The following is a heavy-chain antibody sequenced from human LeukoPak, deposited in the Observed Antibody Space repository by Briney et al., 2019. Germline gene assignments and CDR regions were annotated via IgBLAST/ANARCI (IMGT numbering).Heavy chain of an antibody. Sequence: PSETLSLTCTVSGGSISSSSHYWSWIRQPPGKGLEWIGYVYYGGITHYNPSLKSRVTITLDTSKNQFSLKLTSVTAADTAVYYCARAGGDRLDYWGQGSLVTVSS. CDR3: ARAGGDRLDY. J-gene: IGHJ4*02. CDR1: GGSISSSSHY. D-gene: IGHD4-17*01. CDR2: VYYGGIT. V-gene: IGHV4-61*01.